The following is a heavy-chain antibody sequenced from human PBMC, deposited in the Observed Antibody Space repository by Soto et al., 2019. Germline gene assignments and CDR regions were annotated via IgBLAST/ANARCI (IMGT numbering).Heavy chain of an antibody. Sequence: PSETLSLTCTVSGGSISDHYYMWIRQSPGKGLEYIGYIYNGGRTDYNPSLKSRVIISVDTSKNQFSLKLTSVTAADTAVYYCATRFYTSGVLCDYWGQGTPVTVS. V-gene: IGHV4-59*11. CDR3: ATRFYTSGVLCDY. D-gene: IGHD2-2*02. J-gene: IGHJ4*02. CDR2: IYNGGRT. CDR1: GGSISDHY.